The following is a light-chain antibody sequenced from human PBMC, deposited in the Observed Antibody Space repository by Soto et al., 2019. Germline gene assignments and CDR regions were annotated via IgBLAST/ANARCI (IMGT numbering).Light chain of an antibody. V-gene: IGKV3-11*01. CDR3: QQYRRSVWT. J-gene: IGKJ1*01. Sequence: EIVLTQSPATLSLSPGERATLFCRASQSVSSYLAWYQQKPGQAPRLLIYDASNRATGIPARFSGSGSGTDFSLTISSLEPEDFAVYYCQQYRRSVWTFGQGTRV. CDR1: QSVSSY. CDR2: DAS.